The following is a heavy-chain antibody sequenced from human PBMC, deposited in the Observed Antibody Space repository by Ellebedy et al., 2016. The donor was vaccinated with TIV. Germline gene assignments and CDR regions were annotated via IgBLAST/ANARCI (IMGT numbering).Heavy chain of an antibody. CDR1: GGSFNNYY. CDR3: AKWTVGYCSSASCYTGDY. V-gene: IGHV4-34*01. D-gene: IGHD2-2*02. Sequence: MPSETLSLTCAVYGGSFNNYYWSWIRQLPGKGLEWIGEFNLGGTTNYNPSLKSRVTISVDTSKNQFSLKLNSVTAADTAVYYCAKWTVGYCSSASCYTGDYWGQGTLVTVSP. CDR2: FNLGGTT. J-gene: IGHJ4*02.